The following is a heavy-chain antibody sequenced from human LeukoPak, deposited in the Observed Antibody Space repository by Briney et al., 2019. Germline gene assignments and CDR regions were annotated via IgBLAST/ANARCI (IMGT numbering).Heavy chain of an antibody. CDR1: GFTFSSYA. D-gene: IGHD1-1*01. V-gene: IGHV3-23*01. CDR3: AKDEAWNDVFYYFDY. Sequence: GGSLRLSCAASGFTFSSYAMSWVRQAPGKGLEWVSAISGSGGSTYYADSVKGRFTISRDNSKNTLYLQMNSLRAEDTAVYYCAKDEAWNDVFYYFDYWGQGTLVTVSS. J-gene: IGHJ4*02. CDR2: ISGSGGST.